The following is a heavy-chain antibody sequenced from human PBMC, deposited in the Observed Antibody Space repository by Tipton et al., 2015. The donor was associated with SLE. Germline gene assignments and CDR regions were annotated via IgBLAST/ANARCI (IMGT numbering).Heavy chain of an antibody. CDR1: GGSISSSSYY. D-gene: IGHD4-17*01. CDR2: IYYSGST. J-gene: IGHJ4*02. CDR3: ARHVYSVTTYYFDY. V-gene: IGHV4-39*01. Sequence: LRLSCTVSGGSISSSSYYWGWIRQPPGKGLEWIGSIYYSGSTYYNPSLKSRVTISVDTSKNQFSLKLSSVTAADTAVYYCARHVYSVTTYYFDYWGQGTLVTVSS.